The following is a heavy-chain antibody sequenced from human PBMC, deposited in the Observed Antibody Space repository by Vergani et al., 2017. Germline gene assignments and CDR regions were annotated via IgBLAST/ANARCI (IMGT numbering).Heavy chain of an antibody. CDR2: MNPNSGNT. J-gene: IGHJ6*03. CDR3: ARGGSSWYYYYYYYMYV. CDR1: GYTFTSYD. D-gene: IGHD6-13*01. V-gene: IGHV1-8*01. Sequence: QVQLVQSGAEVKKPGASVKVSCKASGYTFTSYDINWVRQATGQGLEWMGWMNPNSGNTGYAQKFQGRVTMTRNTSISTAYMELSSLRSEDTAVYYGARGGSSWYYYYYYYMYVWCKGNTVTVAS.